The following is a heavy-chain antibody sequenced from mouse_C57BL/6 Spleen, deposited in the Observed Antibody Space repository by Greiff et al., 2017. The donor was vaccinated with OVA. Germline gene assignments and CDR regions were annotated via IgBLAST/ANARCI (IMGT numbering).Heavy chain of an antibody. CDR3: ARLLIRSYAMDY. CDR1: GFTFSDYY. J-gene: IGHJ4*01. V-gene: IGHV5-12*01. Sequence: EVQGVESGGGLVQPGGSLKLSCAASGFTFSDYYMYWVRQTPEKRLEWVAYISNGGGSTYYPDTVKGRFTISRDNAKNTLYLQMSRLKSEDTAMYYCARLLIRSYAMDYWGQGTSVTVSS. CDR2: ISNGGGST. D-gene: IGHD1-1*01.